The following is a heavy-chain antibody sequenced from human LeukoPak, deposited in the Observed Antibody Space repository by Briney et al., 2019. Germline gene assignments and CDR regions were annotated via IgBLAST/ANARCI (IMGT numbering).Heavy chain of an antibody. D-gene: IGHD1-7*01. CDR2: IYYGGTT. CDR1: GDSITIRSYY. V-gene: IGHV4-39*01. J-gene: IGHJ4*02. CDR3: ARHGWLNYGSNFDY. Sequence: SETLSLTCTISGDSITIRSYYRSWIRQAPGKGLEWVGSIYYGGTTYYNPSLESRVTISVDMSKSQFSLKLSSVTAADTAVYYCARHGWLNYGSNFDYWGQGTVVTVSS.